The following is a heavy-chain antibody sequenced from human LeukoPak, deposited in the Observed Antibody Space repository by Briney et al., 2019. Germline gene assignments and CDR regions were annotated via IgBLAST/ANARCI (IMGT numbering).Heavy chain of an antibody. Sequence: SETLSLTCTVSGGSISSYSYYWSRLRPPQGQGLEGVVSKYYSGTTYYNATIGSRVTISADTSKDQFSLELSSLPGADTAVYYCARLPRNYDILTGYYISAFDMWGQGTMVTVSS. J-gene: IGHJ3*02. CDR2: KYYSGTT. CDR3: ARLPRNYDILTGYYISAFDM. CDR1: GGSISSYSYY. D-gene: IGHD3-9*01. V-gene: IGHV4-39*01.